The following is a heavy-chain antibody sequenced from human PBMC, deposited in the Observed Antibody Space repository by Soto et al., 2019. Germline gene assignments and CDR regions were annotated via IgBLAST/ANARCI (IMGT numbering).Heavy chain of an antibody. V-gene: IGHV4-61*01. CDR3: ARHRYSYGVYYFDY. Sequence: SETLSLTCTVSGGSVSSGNYYWSWIRQPPGKGLEWIGYIYYSGSTNYNPSLTSRVTISVDTSKNQFSLKLSSVTAADTAVYYCARHRYSYGVYYFDYWGQGTLVTVSS. CDR1: GGSVSSGNYY. D-gene: IGHD5-18*01. CDR2: IYYSGST. J-gene: IGHJ4*02.